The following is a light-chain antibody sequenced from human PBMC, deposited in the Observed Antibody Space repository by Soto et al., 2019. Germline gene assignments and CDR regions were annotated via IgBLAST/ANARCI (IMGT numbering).Light chain of an antibody. CDR2: WAS. Sequence: DIVMTQSPDSLAVSLGERATINCKSSQSVLYSSNNKNYLAWYQQKPGQPPKVLIYWASTRESGVPDRFSGSGSGTDFTLTISSLQAEDVAVYYCHQYYSLPLTFGGGTRVDIK. CDR3: HQYYSLPLT. CDR1: QSVLYSSNNKNY. V-gene: IGKV4-1*01. J-gene: IGKJ4*01.